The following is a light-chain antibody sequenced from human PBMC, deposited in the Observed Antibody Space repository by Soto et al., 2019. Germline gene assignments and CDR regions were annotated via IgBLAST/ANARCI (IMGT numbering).Light chain of an antibody. CDR1: QSVSSY. Sequence: EIVLTQAPATLALSPGERATLSCRASQSVSSYLAWYQQKPGQAPRLLIYDASNRATGIPDRFSGSGSGTDFTLTISRLEPEDFAVYYCQQYGRSGTFGQGTKVDI. J-gene: IGKJ1*01. V-gene: IGKV3-20*01. CDR2: DAS. CDR3: QQYGRSGT.